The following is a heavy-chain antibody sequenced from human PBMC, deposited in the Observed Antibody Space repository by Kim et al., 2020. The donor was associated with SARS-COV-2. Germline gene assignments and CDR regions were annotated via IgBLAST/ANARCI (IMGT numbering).Heavy chain of an antibody. D-gene: IGHD3-3*01. CDR2: IYYSGST. CDR1: GGSISSGGYY. Sequence: SETLSLTCTVSGGSISSGGYYWSWIRQHPGKGLEWIGYIYYSGSTYYNPSLKSRVTISVDTSKNQFSLKLSSVTAADTAVYYCARGRVDYDFWSGYYTGWFDPWGQGTLVTVSS. J-gene: IGHJ5*02. V-gene: IGHV4-31*03. CDR3: ARGRVDYDFWSGYYTGWFDP.